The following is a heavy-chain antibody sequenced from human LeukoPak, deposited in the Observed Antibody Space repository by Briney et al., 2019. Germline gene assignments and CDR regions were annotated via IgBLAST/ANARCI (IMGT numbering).Heavy chain of an antibody. D-gene: IGHD6-6*01. Sequence: GASVKVSCKASGYTFTGYYMHWVRQAPGQGLEWMGWINPHTGGTNYAQKFQGRVTMTRDTSISTAYMELSGLTSDDTAVYYCARQSVNWEYSSLGYWGQGTLVTVSS. CDR3: ARQSVNWEYSSLGY. CDR1: GYTFTGYY. CDR2: INPHTGGT. V-gene: IGHV1-2*02. J-gene: IGHJ4*02.